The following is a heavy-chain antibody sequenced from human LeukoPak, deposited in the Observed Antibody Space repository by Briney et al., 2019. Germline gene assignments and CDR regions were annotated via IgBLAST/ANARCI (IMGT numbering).Heavy chain of an antibody. D-gene: IGHD2-15*01. CDR3: AIHCTGGSCSRSYYFDY. CDR1: GYTFISYA. Sequence: ASVKVSFKASGYTFISYAMQWVRQAPGQRLEWMGWINAGNGDTKYAQKFQGRVTITRDTSASTAYMDLSSLRSEDTAVYYCAIHCTGGSCSRSYYFDYWGQGTLVTVSS. V-gene: IGHV1-3*01. J-gene: IGHJ4*02. CDR2: INAGNGDT.